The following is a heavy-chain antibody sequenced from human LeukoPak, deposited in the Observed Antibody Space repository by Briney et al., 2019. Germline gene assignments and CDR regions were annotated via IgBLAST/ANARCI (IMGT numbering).Heavy chain of an antibody. CDR2: INPNSGGT. CDR3: ARKPGSSPRGGAFDI. Sequence: ASVTVSCKASGYTFTGYYMHWVRQAPGQGLEWMGWINPNSGGTNYAKKFQGRVTMTRDTSISTAYMELSRLRSDDTAVYYCARKPGSSPRGGAFDIWGQGTMVTVSS. D-gene: IGHD6-6*01. CDR1: GYTFTGYY. J-gene: IGHJ3*02. V-gene: IGHV1-2*02.